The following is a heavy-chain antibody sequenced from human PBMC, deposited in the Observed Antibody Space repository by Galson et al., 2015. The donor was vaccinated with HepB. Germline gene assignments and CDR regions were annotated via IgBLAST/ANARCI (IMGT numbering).Heavy chain of an antibody. Sequence: SLRLSCATSGFTFGDYAMTWVRQAPGKGLEWVGFIRSKAYGGTTQYAASVKGRFTISRDDSKSIAYLQMNSLQTEDTAVYYCSTEISHGSDYYWIATDYWGQGTLVTVSS. D-gene: IGHD2-21*01. CDR1: GFTFGDYA. CDR2: IRSKAYGGTT. V-gene: IGHV3-49*04. CDR3: STEISHGSDYYWIATDY. J-gene: IGHJ4*02.